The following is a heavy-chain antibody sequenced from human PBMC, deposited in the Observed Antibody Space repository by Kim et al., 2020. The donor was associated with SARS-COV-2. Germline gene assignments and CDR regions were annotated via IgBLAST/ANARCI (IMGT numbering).Heavy chain of an antibody. V-gene: IGHV1-46*01. CDR3: ARDGGWGAAAGILFPGDY. CDR2: INPSGGST. CDR1: GYTFTSYY. D-gene: IGHD6-13*01. J-gene: IGHJ4*02. Sequence: ASVKVSCKASGYTFTSYYMHWVRQAPGQGLEWMGIINPSGGSTSYAQKFQGRVTMTRDTSTSTVYMELSSLRSEDTAVYYCARDGGWGAAAGILFPGDYWGQGTLVTVSS.